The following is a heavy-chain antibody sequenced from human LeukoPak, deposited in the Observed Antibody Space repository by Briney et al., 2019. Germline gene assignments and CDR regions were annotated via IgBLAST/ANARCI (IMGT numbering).Heavy chain of an antibody. CDR2: IIPIFGTA. V-gene: IGHV1-69*13. CDR1: GGTFSSYA. D-gene: IGHD1-1*01. CDR3: ARQVHPRGQAYYYYGMDV. J-gene: IGHJ6*04. Sequence: ASVKVSCKASGGTFSSYAISWVRQAPGQGLEWMGGIIPIFGTANYAQKFQGRVTITADESTSTAYMELSSLRSEDTAVYYCARQVHPRGQAYYYYGMDVWGKGTTVTVSS.